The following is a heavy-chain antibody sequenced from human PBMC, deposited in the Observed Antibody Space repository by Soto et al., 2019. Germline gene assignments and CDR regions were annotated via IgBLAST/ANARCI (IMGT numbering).Heavy chain of an antibody. V-gene: IGHV4-34*01. CDR3: ASPGYCSSTSCLDWFDP. CDR1: GGSFSGYY. Sequence: SETLSLTCAVYGGSFSGYYWSWIRQPPGKGLEWIGEINHSGSTNYNPSLKGRVTISVDTSKNQFSLKLSSVTAADTAVYYCASPGYCSSTSCLDWFDPWGQGTLVTVSS. CDR2: INHSGST. J-gene: IGHJ5*02. D-gene: IGHD2-2*01.